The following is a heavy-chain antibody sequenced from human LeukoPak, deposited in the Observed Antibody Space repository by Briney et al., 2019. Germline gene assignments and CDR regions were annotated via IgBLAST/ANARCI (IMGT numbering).Heavy chain of an antibody. Sequence: GGSLRLSCAASGFTFSSYAMSWVRQAPGKGLEWVAVISYDGSNKYYADSVKGRFTVSRDNSKDTLYLQMNSLRAEDTAVYYCARAKGVSTGYRPTDYWGQGTLVTVSS. CDR1: GFTFSSYA. CDR2: ISYDGSNK. V-gene: IGHV3-30*04. J-gene: IGHJ4*02. D-gene: IGHD3-22*01. CDR3: ARAKGVSTGYRPTDY.